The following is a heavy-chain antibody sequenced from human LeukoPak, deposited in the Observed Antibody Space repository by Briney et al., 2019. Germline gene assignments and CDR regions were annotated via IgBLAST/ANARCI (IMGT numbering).Heavy chain of an antibody. CDR1: GFTFSSYS. CDR2: ISSSSSYI. D-gene: IGHD2-2*01. CDR3: ARGDRDLYCSSTSCYPVL. V-gene: IGHV3-21*01. Sequence: TGGSLGLSCVASGFTFSSYSMNWVRQAPGKGLEWVSSISSSSSYIYYADSVKGRFTISRDNAKNSLYLQMNSLRAEDTAVYYCARGDRDLYCSSTSCYPVLGGQGTLVTVSS. J-gene: IGHJ4*02.